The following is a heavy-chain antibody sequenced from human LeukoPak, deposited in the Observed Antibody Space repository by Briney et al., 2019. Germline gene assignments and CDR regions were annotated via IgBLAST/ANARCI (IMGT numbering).Heavy chain of an antibody. J-gene: IGHJ6*02. Sequence: SEILSLTCTVSGGSISSGGYYWSWIRQHPGKGLEWIGYIYYSGSTYYNPSLKSRVTISVDTSKNQFSLKLSSVTAADTAVYYCARDTYCGGDCPAPYYGMDVWGQGTTVTVSS. CDR3: ARDTYCGGDCPAPYYGMDV. D-gene: IGHD2-21*02. CDR2: IYYSGST. CDR1: GGSISSGGYY. V-gene: IGHV4-31*03.